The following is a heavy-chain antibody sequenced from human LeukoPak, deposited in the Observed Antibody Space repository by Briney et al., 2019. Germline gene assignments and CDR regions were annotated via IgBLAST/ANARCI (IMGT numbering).Heavy chain of an antibody. V-gene: IGHV4-59*11. Sequence: SETLSLTFTVSGGSISSHYWSWIRQPPGKGLEWIGYIYYSGSTNYNPSLKSRVTISVDTSKNQFSLKLSSVTAADTAVNYCARNIGEYNWFDPWGQGTLVTVSS. CDR3: ARNIGEYNWFDP. CDR2: IYYSGST. CDR1: GGSISSHY. J-gene: IGHJ5*02. D-gene: IGHD2/OR15-2a*01.